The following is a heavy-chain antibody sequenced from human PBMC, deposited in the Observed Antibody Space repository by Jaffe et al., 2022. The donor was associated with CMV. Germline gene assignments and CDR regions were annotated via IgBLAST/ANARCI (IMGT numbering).Heavy chain of an antibody. J-gene: IGHJ6*02. D-gene: IGHD6-19*01. CDR3: AREGEQWLVRYYGMDV. CDR2: INAGNGNT. V-gene: IGHV1-3*01. Sequence: QVQLVQSGAEVKKPGASVKVSCKASGYTFTSYAMHWVRQAPGQRLEWMGWINAGNGNTKYSQKFQGRVTITRDTSASTAYMELSSLRSEDTAVYYCAREGEQWLVRYYGMDVWGQGTTVTVSS. CDR1: GYTFTSYA.